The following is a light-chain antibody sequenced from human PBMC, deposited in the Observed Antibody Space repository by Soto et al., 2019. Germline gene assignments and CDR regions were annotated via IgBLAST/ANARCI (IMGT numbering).Light chain of an antibody. CDR2: EVI. V-gene: IGLV2-11*01. Sequence: QSALTQPRSVSVSPGQSVTISCNGSSSDVGGYNYVSWYQHHPDKAPKLIIYEVITRPSGVPDRFSGSTSGNTASLTITGLQAEDEADYFCCSYAGTYTHVIFGGGTKLTVL. J-gene: IGLJ2*01. CDR3: CSYAGTYTHVI. CDR1: SSDVGGYNY.